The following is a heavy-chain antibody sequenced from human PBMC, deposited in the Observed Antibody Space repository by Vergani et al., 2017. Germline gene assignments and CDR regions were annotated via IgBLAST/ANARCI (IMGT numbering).Heavy chain of an antibody. V-gene: IGHV1-18*04. CDR2: ISVYNGET. CDR3: ARDRGNSGDYNFDY. J-gene: IGHJ4*02. Sequence: QVQLVQSEAEVKKPGASVKASCEGSGYTFRNYGISWVRQAPGEGFEWLGWISVYNGETKFAQKFQGRVTLTRDTSTDTAYMEMGSLRSDDTAVYYCARDRGNSGDYNFDYWGQGTLVTVSS. D-gene: IGHD1-26*01. CDR1: GYTFRNYG.